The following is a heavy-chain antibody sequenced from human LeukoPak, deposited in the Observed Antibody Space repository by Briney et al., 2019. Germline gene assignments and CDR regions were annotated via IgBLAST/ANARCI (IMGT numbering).Heavy chain of an antibody. V-gene: IGHV1-18*01. CDR1: GYTFTSYG. CDR2: ISAYNGNT. Sequence: ASVKVSCKASGYTFTSYGISWVRQAPGQGLEWMGWISAYNGNTNYAQKLQGRVTMTTDTSTSTAYMELRSLRSEDTAVYYCARVRNDDILTGLLDYWGQGTLVTVSS. CDR3: ARVRNDDILTGLLDY. D-gene: IGHD3-9*01. J-gene: IGHJ4*02.